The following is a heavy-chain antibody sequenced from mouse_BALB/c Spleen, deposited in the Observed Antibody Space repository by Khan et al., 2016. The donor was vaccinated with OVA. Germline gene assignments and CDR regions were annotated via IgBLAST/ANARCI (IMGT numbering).Heavy chain of an antibody. Sequence: EVQLQESGPGLVKPSQSLSLTCSVTGYSITSGYYWNWIRQFPGNKLEWMGYISYDGSNNYNPSLKNRISITRDTSKNQFFLKLNSVTTEDTAKKYGARVGMIYAMDYWGQGTSVTVSS. CDR3: ARVGMIYAMDY. CDR1: GYSITSGYY. J-gene: IGHJ4*01. V-gene: IGHV3-6*02. CDR2: ISYDGSN. D-gene: IGHD2-4*01.